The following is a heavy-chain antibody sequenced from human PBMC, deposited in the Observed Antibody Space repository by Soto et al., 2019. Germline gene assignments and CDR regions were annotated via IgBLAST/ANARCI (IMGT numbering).Heavy chain of an antibody. CDR3: ARDWAVGGTTAGMDV. V-gene: IGHV6-1*01. Sequence: PSQTLSLTCAISGDSVSSDSAAWNWIRQSPSRGLEWLGRTYYRTKWYNDYAVSVKSRVTINADTSKNQFSLQLNSVTPEDTAVYSCARDWAVGGTTAGMDVWGQGTTVTVSS. CDR2: TYYRTKWYN. J-gene: IGHJ6*02. CDR1: GDSVSSDSAA. D-gene: IGHD1-26*01.